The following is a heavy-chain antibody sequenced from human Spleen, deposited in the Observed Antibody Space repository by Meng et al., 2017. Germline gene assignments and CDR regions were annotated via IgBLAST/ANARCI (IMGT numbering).Heavy chain of an antibody. V-gene: IGHV4-59*12. CDR1: GGSIGGYY. CDR2: IYYTGSS. CDR3: ARESYDRSGYYPH. Sequence: GSLRLSCTVSGGSIGGYYWSWIRRPPGKGLEWIGYIYYTGSSNYSPSLKSRVTISVDTSKNQFSLKLSSVTAADKDMYYCARESYDRSGYYPHWGQGTLVTVSS. J-gene: IGHJ4*02. D-gene: IGHD3-22*01.